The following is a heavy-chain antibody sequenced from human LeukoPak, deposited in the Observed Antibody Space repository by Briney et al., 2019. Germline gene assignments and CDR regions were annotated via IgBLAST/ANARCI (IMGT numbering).Heavy chain of an antibody. Sequence: GGSLRLSCVAAGFPFSSYWMTWVRQAPGKGLEWVANIKQDGSKKSYVDSVKGRFTISRDNAKNSLYLQMNSLRAEDTAVYYCAREIVGTHKSRFDPWGQGTLVTVSS. CDR1: GFPFSSYW. V-gene: IGHV3-7*03. D-gene: IGHD1-26*01. CDR3: AREIVGTHKSRFDP. J-gene: IGHJ5*02. CDR2: IKQDGSKK.